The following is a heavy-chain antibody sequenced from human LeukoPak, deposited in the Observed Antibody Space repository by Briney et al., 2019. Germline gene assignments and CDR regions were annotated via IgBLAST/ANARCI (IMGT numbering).Heavy chain of an antibody. Sequence: SETLSLTCTVSDDSISDYYRGWIRQPPGKGLEWIGSIYYSGSTYYNPSLKSRVTISLDKSKNQFSLKLSSVTAADTAVYYCATTAAAGTRLAWFDPWGQGTLVTVSS. CDR1: DDSISDYY. D-gene: IGHD6-13*01. CDR2: IYYSGST. J-gene: IGHJ5*02. V-gene: IGHV4-39*07. CDR3: ATTAAAGTRLAWFDP.